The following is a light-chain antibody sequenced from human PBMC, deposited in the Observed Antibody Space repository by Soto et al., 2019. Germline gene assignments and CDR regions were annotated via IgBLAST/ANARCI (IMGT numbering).Light chain of an antibody. Sequence: SYELTQAPSVSVAPGQTARMTCGGASIGTKTVHWYQQRPGQAPVLVVYDDSDRPSGIPERFSGSNSGNTATLTISRVEAGDEADFYCQVWDNSPDHVVFGGGTKLTVL. CDR3: QVWDNSPDHVV. CDR2: DDS. CDR1: SIGTKT. V-gene: IGLV3-21*02. J-gene: IGLJ2*01.